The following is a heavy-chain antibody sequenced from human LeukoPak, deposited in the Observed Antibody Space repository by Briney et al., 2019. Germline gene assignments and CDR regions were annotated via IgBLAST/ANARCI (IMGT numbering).Heavy chain of an antibody. CDR1: GYTFTAYY. J-gene: IGHJ4*02. Sequence: ASVKVSCKASGYTFTAYYMHWVRQAPGQGLEWMGWINPNSGVTNYAQKFQGRVTMTRDTSTSTVYMELSSLRSEDTAVYYCARALEVAALGYWGQGTLVTVSS. D-gene: IGHD6-13*01. CDR3: ARALEVAALGY. CDR2: INPNSGVT. V-gene: IGHV1-2*02.